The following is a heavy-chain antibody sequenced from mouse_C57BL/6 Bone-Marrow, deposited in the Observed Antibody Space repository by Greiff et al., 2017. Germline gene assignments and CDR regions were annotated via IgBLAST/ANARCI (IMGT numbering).Heavy chain of an antibody. J-gene: IGHJ2*01. CDR1: GYTFTSYW. CDR3: AIAFLYYDYALYYFDY. D-gene: IGHD2-4*01. Sequence: VKLQQPGAELVKPGASVKVSCKASGYTFTSYWMHWVKQRPGQGLEWIGRIHPSDSDTNYNQKFKGKATLTVDKSSSTAYMQLSSLTSEDSAVYYCAIAFLYYDYALYYFDYWGQGTTLTVSS. CDR2: IHPSDSDT. V-gene: IGHV1-74*01.